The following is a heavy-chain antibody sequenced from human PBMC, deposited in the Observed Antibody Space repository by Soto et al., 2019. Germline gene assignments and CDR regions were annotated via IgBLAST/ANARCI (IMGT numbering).Heavy chain of an antibody. CDR2: IDNSGAT. Sequence: SETLSLTCTVSGASVSTGVYYWTWIRQHPGKGLEWIGYIDNSGATYYNPSLTGRVGISVDTSKNQFSLNLQSLTAADTAFYYCAGAVSDFDVRRYRSTYFDQWGHGILVTVYS. CDR3: AGAVSDFDVRRYRSTYFDQ. J-gene: IGHJ4*01. CDR1: GASVSTGVYY. V-gene: IGHV4-31*03. D-gene: IGHD3-10*02.